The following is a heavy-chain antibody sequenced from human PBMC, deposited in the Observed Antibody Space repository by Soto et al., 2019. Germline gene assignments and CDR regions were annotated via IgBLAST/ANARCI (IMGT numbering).Heavy chain of an antibody. V-gene: IGHV4-59*01. CDR3: ARTEYCSGGSCWNYYYYYYMDV. CDR1: GGSISSYY. Sequence: SETLSLTCTVSGGSISSYYWSWIRQPPGKGLEWIGYIYYSGSTNYNPSLKSRVTISVDTSKNQFSLKLSSVTAADTAVYYCARTEYCSGGSCWNYYYYYYMDVWGKGTTVTVSS. D-gene: IGHD2-15*01. CDR2: IYYSGST. J-gene: IGHJ6*03.